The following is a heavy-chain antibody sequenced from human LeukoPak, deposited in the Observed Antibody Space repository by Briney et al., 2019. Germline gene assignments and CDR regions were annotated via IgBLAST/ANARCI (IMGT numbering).Heavy chain of an antibody. V-gene: IGHV3-30*04. Sequence: GGSLRLSCAASGFTFSSYAMHWVRQAPGKGLEGVAVISYDGSNKYYADSVKGRFTISRDNSKNTLYLQMNSLRAEDTAVYYCARVGGATYYYYYMDVWGKGTTVTVSS. CDR3: ARVGGATYYYYYMDV. CDR2: ISYDGSNK. D-gene: IGHD1-26*01. CDR1: GFTFSSYA. J-gene: IGHJ6*03.